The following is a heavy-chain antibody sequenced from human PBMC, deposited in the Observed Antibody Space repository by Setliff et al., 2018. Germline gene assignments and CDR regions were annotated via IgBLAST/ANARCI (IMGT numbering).Heavy chain of an antibody. J-gene: IGHJ4*02. Sequence: PGGSMRLSCAAAGFTFSSPWVHWVRQAPGKRMVWVSRINNDGSSTTYEDSVTGRFTISRDNATNTLYSQMNSLRAEDTAVYYCARAHSSTISVHDYWGQGTLVTVSS. CDR2: INNDGSST. CDR1: GFTFSSPW. D-gene: IGHD2-2*01. V-gene: IGHV3-74*01. CDR3: ARAHSSTISVHDY.